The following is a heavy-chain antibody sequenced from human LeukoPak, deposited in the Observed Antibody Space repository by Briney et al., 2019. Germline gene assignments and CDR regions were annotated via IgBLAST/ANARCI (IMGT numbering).Heavy chain of an antibody. D-gene: IGHD1-26*01. Sequence: GGSLRLSCAASGFTFSSCAMSWVRQAPGKGLEWVSTIIDSGNSVYYADSVEGRFTISRDNSKDTLYLQMDSLRAGDTAVYYCAKDPIFSGSYGVFDSWGQGTLVTVSS. V-gene: IGHV3-23*01. CDR1: GFTFSSCA. J-gene: IGHJ4*02. CDR3: AKDPIFSGSYGVFDS. CDR2: IIDSGNSV.